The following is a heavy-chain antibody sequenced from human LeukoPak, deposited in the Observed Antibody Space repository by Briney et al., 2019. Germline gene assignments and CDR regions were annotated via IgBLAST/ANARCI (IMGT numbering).Heavy chain of an antibody. CDR2: ISSSSRSI. J-gene: IGHJ4*02. CDR1: GFTFSSYT. CDR3: ARTHGTLTGTGFDY. D-gene: IGHD1-20*01. Sequence: GGSLRLSCAASGFTFSSYTMNWVRQAPGQGLEWVSSISSSSRSIFYADSVRGRFTTSRDNAKNSLFLQMNSLRAEDTAVYYCARTHGTLTGTGFDYWGQGTLVTVSS. V-gene: IGHV3-21*01.